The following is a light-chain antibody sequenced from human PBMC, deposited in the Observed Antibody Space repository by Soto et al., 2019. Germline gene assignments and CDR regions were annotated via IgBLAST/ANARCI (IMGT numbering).Light chain of an antibody. Sequence: DIQMTQSPSTLSASVGDRVTITCRASQSISSWLAWYQQKPGKAPKLLIYGASTRATGIPARFSGSGSGTESTLTISSLQSEDFAVYYCQQYNNWPPITFGQGTRLEIK. J-gene: IGKJ5*01. CDR3: QQYNNWPPIT. V-gene: IGKV1-5*01. CDR2: GAS. CDR1: QSISSW.